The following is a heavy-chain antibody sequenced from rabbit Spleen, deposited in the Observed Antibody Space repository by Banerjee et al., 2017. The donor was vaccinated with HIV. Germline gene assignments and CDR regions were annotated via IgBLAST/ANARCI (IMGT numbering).Heavy chain of an antibody. CDR2: FRTGDGTT. CDR1: GFDFSNNFY. CDR3: ARGFGATRLDL. V-gene: IGHV1S40*01. Sequence: QSLEESGGDLVNPGASLTLTCTASGFDFSNNFYMCWVRRAPGRGPEWIVFFRTGDGTTYSASGAKARFTTSKTPSTSVTLQRPRRTPADTAAYFSARGFGATRLDLWARAPSSPS. J-gene: IGHJ3*01.